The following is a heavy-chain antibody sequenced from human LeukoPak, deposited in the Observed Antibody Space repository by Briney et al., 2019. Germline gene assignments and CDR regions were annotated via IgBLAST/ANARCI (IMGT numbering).Heavy chain of an antibody. CDR2: ISSSSSYI. CDR3: ARSPADFSSGWYFDY. Sequence: GGSLRLSCAASGFTFSTYSMNWVRQAPGKGLEWVSSISSSSSYIYYADSVKGRFTISRDNAKNSLYLQMNSLRAEDTAVYYCARSPADFSSGWYFDYWGQGTLVTVSS. CDR1: GFTFSTYS. V-gene: IGHV3-21*01. J-gene: IGHJ4*02. D-gene: IGHD6-19*01.